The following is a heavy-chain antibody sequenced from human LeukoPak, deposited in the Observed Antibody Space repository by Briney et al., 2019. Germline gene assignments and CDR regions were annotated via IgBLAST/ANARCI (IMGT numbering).Heavy chain of an antibody. D-gene: IGHD4-23*01. CDR1: GGSISSYY. J-gene: IGHJ6*03. Sequence: SETLSLTCTVSGGSISSYYWSWIRQPPGKGLEWIGYIYYSGSTNYNPSLKSRVTTSVDTSNNHFSLKLTLVTAATTALYYCARGGGNGGGWVGHYYYMDVWGKGTTVTVS. CDR3: ARGGGNGGGWVGHYYYMDV. V-gene: IGHV4-59*08. CDR2: IYYSGST.